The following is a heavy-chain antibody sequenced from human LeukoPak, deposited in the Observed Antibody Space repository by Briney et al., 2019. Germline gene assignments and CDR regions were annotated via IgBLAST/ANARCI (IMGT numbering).Heavy chain of an antibody. D-gene: IGHD3-10*01. CDR3: ARGSTYYYGSGSYYNPD. Sequence: GGSLRLSCAASGFTFSSYSMNWVRQAPGKGLEWVSYISSSSSYIYYADSVKGRFTISRDNAKNSLYLQMNSLRAEDTAVYYCARGSTYYYGSGSYYNPDWGQGTLVTVSS. V-gene: IGHV3-21*01. CDR2: ISSSSSYI. CDR1: GFTFSSYS. J-gene: IGHJ4*02.